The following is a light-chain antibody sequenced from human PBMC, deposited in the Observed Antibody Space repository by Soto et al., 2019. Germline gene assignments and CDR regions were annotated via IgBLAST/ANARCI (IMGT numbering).Light chain of an antibody. CDR1: SSNIGSNT. J-gene: IGLJ1*01. CDR3: AAWDDSLNGYV. CDR2: SNN. V-gene: IGLV1-44*01. Sequence: SALTQPPSASGTPGQRVTISCSGSSSNIGSNTVNWYQQLPGTAPKLLIYSNNQRPSGVPDRFSGSKSGTSASLAISGLQPEDEADYYCAAWDDSLNGYVFGTGTKVTVL.